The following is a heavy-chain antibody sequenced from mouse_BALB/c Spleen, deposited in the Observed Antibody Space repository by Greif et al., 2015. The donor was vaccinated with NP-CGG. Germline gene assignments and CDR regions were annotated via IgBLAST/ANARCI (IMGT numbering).Heavy chain of an antibody. J-gene: IGHJ4*01. D-gene: IGHD2-3*01. CDR1: GYTFTSYY. CDR2: IYPGNVNT. Sequence: QVQLQQSGPELVKPGASVRISCKASGYTFTSYYIHWVKQRPGQGLEWIGWIYPGNVNTKYNEKFKGKATLTADKSSSTAYMQLSSLTSEDSAVYFCARDDGYIYYAMDYWGQGTSVTVSS. CDR3: ARDDGYIYYAMDY. V-gene: IGHV1S56*01.